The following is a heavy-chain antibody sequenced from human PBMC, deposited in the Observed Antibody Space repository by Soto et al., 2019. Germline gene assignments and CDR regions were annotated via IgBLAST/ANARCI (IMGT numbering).Heavy chain of an antibody. Sequence: ASVKVSCKASGYTFTSYGISWVRQAPGQGLEWMGWISAYNGNTNYAQKLQGRVTITTNTSTSTAYMELRSLRSYDTAVYYCARGSSGWYRNAFDIWGQGTMVTVSS. CDR3: ARGSSGWYRNAFDI. V-gene: IGHV1-18*01. CDR1: GYTFTSYG. D-gene: IGHD6-19*01. CDR2: ISAYNGNT. J-gene: IGHJ3*02.